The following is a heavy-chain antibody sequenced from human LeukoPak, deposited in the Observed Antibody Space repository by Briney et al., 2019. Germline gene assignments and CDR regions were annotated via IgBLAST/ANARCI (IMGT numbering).Heavy chain of an antibody. J-gene: IGHJ6*03. CDR1: GFIFSDYY. CDR3: ARDYDSTGDERDYYYYMDV. Sequence: PGGSLRLSCAASGFIFSDYYMSWFRQAPGKGLEWVSYISSSGRTTYYSDSVKGRFTISRDNAKNSLCLQMNSLRAQDTAVYYCARDYDSTGDERDYYYYMDVWGKGTTVTVSS. D-gene: IGHD3-22*01. CDR2: ISSSGRTT. V-gene: IGHV3-11*04.